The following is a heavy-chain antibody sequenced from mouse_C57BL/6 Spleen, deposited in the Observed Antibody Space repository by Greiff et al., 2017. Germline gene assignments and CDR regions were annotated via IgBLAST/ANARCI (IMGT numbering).Heavy chain of an antibody. CDR1: GYTFTSYW. D-gene: IGHD2-4*01. CDR3: ARSIYYDYDVPFAY. Sequence: VQLQQSGAELAKPGASVKLSCKASGYTFTSYWMHWVKQRPGQGLEWIGYINTSSGYPKYNKKFKDKATLTADKSSSTAYMQLSSLPDEDSAYYYCARSIYYDYDVPFAYWGQGTLVTVSA. CDR2: INTSSGYP. J-gene: IGHJ3*01. V-gene: IGHV1-7*01.